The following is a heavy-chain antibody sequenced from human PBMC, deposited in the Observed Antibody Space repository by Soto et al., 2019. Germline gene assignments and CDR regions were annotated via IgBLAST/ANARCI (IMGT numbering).Heavy chain of an antibody. CDR1: GFTFSSYA. J-gene: IGHJ6*03. V-gene: IGHV3-23*01. Sequence: GGSLRLSCAASGFTFSSYAMSWVRQAPGKGLEWVSAISGSGGSTYYAGSVKGRFTISRDNSKNTLYLQMNSLRAEDTAVYYCAGFRRYYYYMDVWGKGTTVTVSS. CDR3: AGFRRYYYYMDV. CDR2: ISGSGGST.